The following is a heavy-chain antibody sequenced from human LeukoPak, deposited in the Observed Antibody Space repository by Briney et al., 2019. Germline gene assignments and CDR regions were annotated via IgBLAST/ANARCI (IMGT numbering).Heavy chain of an antibody. CDR3: ARVPGLPYYYSSGYSNWFDP. D-gene: IGHD3-10*01. CDR2: IYYSGST. Sequence: PSQTLSLTCTVSGGSISSGGYYWSWIRQHPGKGLEWIGYIYYSGSTYYNPSLKSRVTISVDTSKNQFSLKLSSVTAADTAVYYCARVPGLPYYYSSGYSNWFDPWGQGTLVTVSS. V-gene: IGHV4-31*03. J-gene: IGHJ5*02. CDR1: GGSISSGGYY.